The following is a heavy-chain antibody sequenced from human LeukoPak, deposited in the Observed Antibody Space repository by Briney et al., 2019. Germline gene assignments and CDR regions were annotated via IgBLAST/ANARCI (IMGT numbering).Heavy chain of an antibody. Sequence: SGTLSLTCAVSGGSISSSNWWSWVRQPPGKGLEWIGEIYHSGSTNYNPSLKSRVTISVDKSKNQFSLKLSSVTAAHTAVYYCARVAADYYYYGMDVWGQGTTVTVSS. D-gene: IGHD6-19*01. CDR2: IYHSGST. V-gene: IGHV4-4*02. J-gene: IGHJ6*02. CDR1: GGSISSSNW. CDR3: ARVAADYYYYGMDV.